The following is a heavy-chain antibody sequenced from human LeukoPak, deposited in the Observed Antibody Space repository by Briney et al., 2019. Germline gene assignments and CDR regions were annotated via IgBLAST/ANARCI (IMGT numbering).Heavy chain of an antibody. D-gene: IGHD3-16*01. Sequence: SVNVSCKASGFTFTSSAMQWVRQARGQRLEWIGWIVVGSGNTNYAQKFQERVTITRDMSTSTAYMELSSLRSEDTAVYYCAAGGTVDVGFDIWGQGTMVTVSS. J-gene: IGHJ3*02. CDR1: GFTFTSSA. V-gene: IGHV1-58*02. CDR3: AAGGTVDVGFDI. CDR2: IVVGSGNT.